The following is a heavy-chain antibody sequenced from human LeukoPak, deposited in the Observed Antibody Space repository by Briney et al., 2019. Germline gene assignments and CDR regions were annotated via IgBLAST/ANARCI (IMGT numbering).Heavy chain of an antibody. CDR2: IYYSGST. Sequence: TFDDYGMSWVRQAPGKGLEWIGYIYYSGSTYYNPSLKSRVTISVDTSKNQFSLKLSSVTAADTAVYYCARAQEDVVVVPAAMYAFDIWGQGTMVTVSS. CDR3: ARAQEDVVVVPAAMYAFDI. V-gene: IGHV4-30-4*08. J-gene: IGHJ3*02. CDR1: TFDDYG. D-gene: IGHD2-2*01.